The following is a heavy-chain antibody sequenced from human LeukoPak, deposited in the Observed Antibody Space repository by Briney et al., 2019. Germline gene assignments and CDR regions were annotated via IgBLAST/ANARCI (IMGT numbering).Heavy chain of an antibody. V-gene: IGHV3-23*01. D-gene: IGHD3-22*01. Sequence: QPGGSLRLSCAASGFTFSSYGMSWVRQAPGKGLEWVSGISGSGGSTYNADSVKGRFTISRGNSKNTLYLQMNSLRAEDTAVYYCAKGYYDSSGHYYGSDYWGQGNLVTVSS. CDR2: ISGSGGST. CDR3: AKGYYDSSGHYYGSDY. CDR1: GFTFSSYG. J-gene: IGHJ4*02.